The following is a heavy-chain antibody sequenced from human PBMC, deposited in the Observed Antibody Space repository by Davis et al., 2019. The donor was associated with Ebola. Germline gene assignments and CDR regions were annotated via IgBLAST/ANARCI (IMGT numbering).Heavy chain of an antibody. CDR3: ARGRGDYSISWYSYYNGQDV. V-gene: IGHV4-59*11. J-gene: IGHJ6*02. CDR2: IHSSGST. D-gene: IGHD3-10*01. Sequence: PSETLSLTCTVSGDSITSQYWRWIRQTPGKGLEYIGYIHSSGSTNYNPSLKSRVTISLDMSEKQFSLRLTSVTTADPAVYYCARGRGDYSISWYSYYNGQDVWGQGTTVTVSS. CDR1: GDSITSQY.